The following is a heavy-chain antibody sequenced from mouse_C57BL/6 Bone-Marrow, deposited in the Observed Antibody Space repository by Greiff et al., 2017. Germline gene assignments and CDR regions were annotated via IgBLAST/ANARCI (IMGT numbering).Heavy chain of an antibody. CDR2: IDPSDSYT. V-gene: IGHV1-59*01. Sequence: QVQLQQPGAELVRPGTSVKLSCKASGYTFTSYWMHWVKQRPGQGLEWIGVIDPSDSYTNYNQKFKGKATLTVDTSSSTANMQLSSLTSEDSAVYYCARMMDDDYFDYWGQGTTLTVSS. J-gene: IGHJ2*01. D-gene: IGHD2-3*01. CDR1: GYTFTSYW. CDR3: ARMMDDDYFDY.